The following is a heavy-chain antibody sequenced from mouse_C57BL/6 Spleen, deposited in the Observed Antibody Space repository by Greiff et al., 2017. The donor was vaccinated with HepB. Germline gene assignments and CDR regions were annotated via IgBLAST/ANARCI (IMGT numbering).Heavy chain of an antibody. CDR1: GYSITSGYG. CDR2: ISYSGST. J-gene: IGHJ2*01. Sequence: EVKLMESGPGLVKPSQSLSLTCTVTGYSITSGYGWNWIRQFPGNKLEWMGYISYSGSTNYNPSLKSRISITRDTSKNQFFLQLNSVTTEDKATYDCARTARIKYWGQGTTLTVSS. V-gene: IGHV3-2*02. D-gene: IGHD1-2*01. CDR3: ARTARIKY.